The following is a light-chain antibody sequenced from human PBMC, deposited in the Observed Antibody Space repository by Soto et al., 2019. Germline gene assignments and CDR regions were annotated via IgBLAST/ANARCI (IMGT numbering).Light chain of an antibody. CDR1: SSDVGGYNY. CDR3: RSYTSRSTVV. CDR2: EVS. V-gene: IGLV2-14*01. Sequence: QSVLTQPASVPASPGQSITISCTGTSSDVGGYNYVSWYQQHPGKAPKLMIYEVSNRPSGVSDRFSGSKSGNTASLTISGLQAEDEADYYCRSYTSRSTVVFGGGTKVTVL. J-gene: IGLJ2*01.